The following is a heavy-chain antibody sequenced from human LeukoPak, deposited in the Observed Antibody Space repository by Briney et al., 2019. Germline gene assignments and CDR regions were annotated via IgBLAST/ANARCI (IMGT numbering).Heavy chain of an antibody. V-gene: IGHV4-38-2*01. D-gene: IGHD6-19*01. J-gene: IGHJ6*03. Sequence: SETLSLTCAVSGYSISSGYYWGWIRQPPGKGLEWIGSIYHSGSTYYNPSLKSRVTISVDTSKNQFSLKLSSVTAADTAQYYCARQISDYYYYYMDVWGTGTTVTVSS. CDR1: GYSISSGYY. CDR2: IYHSGST. CDR3: ARQISDYYYYYMDV.